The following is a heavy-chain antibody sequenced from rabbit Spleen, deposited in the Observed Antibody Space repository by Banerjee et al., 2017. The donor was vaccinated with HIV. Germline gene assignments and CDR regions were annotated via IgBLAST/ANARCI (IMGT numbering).Heavy chain of an antibody. CDR2: IDLLFGTT. Sequence: EESGGGLVKPGGTLTLTCKASGFDFSRTGVSWVRQAPGKGLEWIGYIDLLFGTTYYANWVNGRFTISSHNAQNTVFLQMTSLTAADTATYFCVRGASSSGYYSLWGQGTLVTVS. D-gene: IGHD1-1*01. CDR1: GFDFSRTG. CDR3: VRGASSSGYYSL. J-gene: IGHJ3*01. V-gene: IGHV1S47*01.